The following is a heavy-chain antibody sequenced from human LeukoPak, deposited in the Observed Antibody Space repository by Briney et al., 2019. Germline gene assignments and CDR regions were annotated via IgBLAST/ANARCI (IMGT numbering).Heavy chain of an antibody. CDR1: GESIKSFY. V-gene: IGHV4-4*07. CDR2: IHTSGST. Sequence: PSETLSLTCTVSGESIKSFYWSWIRQPAGKGLEWIGRIHTSGSTNYSPSLKSRVTISVDTSKNQFSLKLSSVTAADTAVYYCARDTPLWFGELGFDYWGQGTLVTVSS. D-gene: IGHD3-10*01. J-gene: IGHJ4*02. CDR3: ARDTPLWFGELGFDY.